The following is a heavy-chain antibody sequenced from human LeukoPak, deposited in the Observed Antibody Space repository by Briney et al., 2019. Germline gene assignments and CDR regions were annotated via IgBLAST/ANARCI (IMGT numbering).Heavy chain of an antibody. Sequence: SETLSLTCTVSGGSISSSSYYWGWIRQPPGKGLEWIGSIYYSGSTYYNPSLKSRVTISVDTSKNQFSLKLSSVTAADTAVYYCARELKVGNTGYYFDYWGQGTLVTVSS. V-gene: IGHV4-39*01. D-gene: IGHD1-7*01. CDR2: IYYSGST. CDR1: GGSISSSSYY. J-gene: IGHJ4*02. CDR3: ARELKVGNTGYYFDY.